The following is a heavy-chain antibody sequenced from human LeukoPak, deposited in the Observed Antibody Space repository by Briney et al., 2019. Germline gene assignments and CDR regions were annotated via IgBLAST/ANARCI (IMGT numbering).Heavy chain of an antibody. V-gene: IGHV3-15*05. CDR1: GFTFSNAW. D-gene: IGHD6-19*01. J-gene: IGHJ4*02. CDR2: IKSKTDGGTT. CDR3: TTTAVADLGFDY. Sequence: ARSLRLSCAASGFTFSNAWMSWVRQAPGKGLEWVGRIKSKTDGGTTDYAAPVKGRFTISRDESKNTLYLQMNSLKTEDTAVYYCTTTAVADLGFDYWGQGTLVTVSS.